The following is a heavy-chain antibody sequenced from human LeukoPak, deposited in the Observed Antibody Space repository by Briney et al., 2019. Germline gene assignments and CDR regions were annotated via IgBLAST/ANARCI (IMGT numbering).Heavy chain of an antibody. Sequence: GRSLRLSCAASGFTFSNFGMHLVRQAPGKGLEWVAVVWYDGSDKYYADSVKGRFTISRDNSKNTLDLQMNSLRAEDTAVYYCARKGASGWTPFLDYWGQGTLVTVSS. D-gene: IGHD6-19*01. CDR3: ARKGASGWTPFLDY. J-gene: IGHJ4*02. CDR1: GFTFSNFG. CDR2: VWYDGSDK. V-gene: IGHV3-33*01.